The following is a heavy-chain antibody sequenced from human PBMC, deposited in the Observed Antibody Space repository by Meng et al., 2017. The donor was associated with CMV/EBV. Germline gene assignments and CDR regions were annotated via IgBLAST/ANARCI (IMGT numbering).Heavy chain of an antibody. CDR1: GFSLSTSGMC. D-gene: IGHD4-11*01. V-gene: IGHV2-70*20. J-gene: IGHJ6*02. Sequence: SGPTLVKPTQTLTLTCTFSGFSLSTSGMCVSWVRQPPGKALEWLALIDWDDDKYYSTSLKTRLTISKDTSKNQVVLTMTNMDPVDTATYYCAQTGLQGSLYYYYYGMDVWGQGTTVTVSS. CDR2: IDWDDDK. CDR3: AQTGLQGSLYYYYYGMDV.